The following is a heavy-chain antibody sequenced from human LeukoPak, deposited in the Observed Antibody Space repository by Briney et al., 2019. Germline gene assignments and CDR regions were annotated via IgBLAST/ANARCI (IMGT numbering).Heavy chain of an antibody. Sequence: SETLSLTCTVSGGSISSYYWSWIRQPAGKGLEWIGRIYTSGSTNYNPSLKSRVTMSVDTSKNQFSLKLSSVTAADTAVYYCARETKVGTTSWFDPWGQGTLVTVSS. CDR2: IYTSGST. V-gene: IGHV4-4*07. J-gene: IGHJ5*02. D-gene: IGHD1-7*01. CDR3: ARETKVGTTSWFDP. CDR1: GGSISSYY.